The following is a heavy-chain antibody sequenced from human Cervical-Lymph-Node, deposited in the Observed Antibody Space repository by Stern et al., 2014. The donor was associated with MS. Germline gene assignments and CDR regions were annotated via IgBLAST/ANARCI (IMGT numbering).Heavy chain of an antibody. CDR2: VSYDGTQR. CDR1: GFTFSTYA. V-gene: IGHV3-30-3*01. Sequence: MPLVESGGGVVQPARSLSLSCVASGFTFSTYAMHWVRQAPGKGLEWVAFVSYDGTQRNSTDSVKARFTISRDNSKNTLYLHMNSLRDEDTAVYFCARGGRGVGLEYWGQGALVTVSS. J-gene: IGHJ4*02. CDR3: ARGGRGVGLEY. D-gene: IGHD3-10*01.